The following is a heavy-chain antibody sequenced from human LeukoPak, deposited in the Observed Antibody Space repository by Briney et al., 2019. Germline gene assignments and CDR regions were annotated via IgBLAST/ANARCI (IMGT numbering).Heavy chain of an antibody. D-gene: IGHD3-10*01. Sequence: HAGGSLRLSCAASGFTFSSYSMNWVRQAPGKGLEWVSYISSSSSTIYYADSVKGRFTISRDNAKNSLYLQMNSLRAEDTAVYYCARGEWFGELPYYYYMDVWGKGTTVTVSS. J-gene: IGHJ6*03. CDR3: ARGEWFGELPYYYYMDV. CDR1: GFTFSSYS. CDR2: ISSSSSTI. V-gene: IGHV3-48*01.